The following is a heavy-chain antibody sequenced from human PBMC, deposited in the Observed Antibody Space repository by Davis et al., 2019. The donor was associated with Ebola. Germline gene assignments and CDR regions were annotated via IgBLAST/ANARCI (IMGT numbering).Heavy chain of an antibody. CDR1: GFTFSDYY. CDR2: ISSSGSTI. Sequence: GESLKISCAASGFTFSDYYMSWIRQAPGKGLEWVSYISSSGSTIYYADSVKGRFTISRDNAKNSLYLQMNSLRAEDTAVYYCARDNLASDWLLYYYYGMDVWGQGTTVTVSS. V-gene: IGHV3-11*04. CDR3: ARDNLASDWLLYYYYGMDV. D-gene: IGHD3/OR15-3a*01. J-gene: IGHJ6*02.